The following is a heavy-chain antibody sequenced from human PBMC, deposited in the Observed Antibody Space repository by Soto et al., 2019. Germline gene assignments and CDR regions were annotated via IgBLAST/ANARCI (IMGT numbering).Heavy chain of an antibody. CDR3: ASRGEGATHPYYYYGMDV. V-gene: IGHV3-53*04. D-gene: IGHD1-26*01. CDR1: GFTVSSNY. J-gene: IGHJ6*02. Sequence: EVQLVESGGGLVQPGGSLRLSCAASGFTVSSNYMSWVRQAPGKGLEWVSVIYSGGSTYYADSVKGRFTISRHNSKNRLYLQMNSLRAEDTAVYYCASRGEGATHPYYYYGMDVWGQGTTVTVSS. CDR2: IYSGGST.